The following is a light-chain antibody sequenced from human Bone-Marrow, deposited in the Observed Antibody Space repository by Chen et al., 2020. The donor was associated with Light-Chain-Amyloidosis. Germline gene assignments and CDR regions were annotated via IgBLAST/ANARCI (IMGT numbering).Light chain of an antibody. Sequence: QSALTQPASVSGSPGQSITISCTGTSSDVGGDNHVSWYQQHPDKAPKLMIYEVTNRPSWVPYRCSGSKSDNTASLTISGLQTEDEADYFCSSYTVTNTLVFGRGTRVTVL. CDR1: SSDVGGDNH. CDR2: EVT. J-gene: IGLJ1*01. CDR3: SSYTVTNTLV. V-gene: IGLV2-14*01.